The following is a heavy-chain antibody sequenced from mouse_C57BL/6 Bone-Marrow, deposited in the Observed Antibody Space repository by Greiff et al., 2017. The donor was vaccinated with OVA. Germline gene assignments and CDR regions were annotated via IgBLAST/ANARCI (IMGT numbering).Heavy chain of an antibody. V-gene: IGHV1-69*01. CDR3: ARCYYGSSSYWYFDV. CDR1: GYTFTSYW. CDR2: IDPSDSYT. Sequence: QVQLQQPGAELVMPGASVKLSCKASGYTFTSYWMHWVKQRPGQGLEWIGEIDPSDSYTNYNQKFKGKSTLTVDKSSSTAYMQLSSLTSEDSAVYYCARCYYGSSSYWYFDVWGTGTTVTVSS. J-gene: IGHJ1*03. D-gene: IGHD1-1*01.